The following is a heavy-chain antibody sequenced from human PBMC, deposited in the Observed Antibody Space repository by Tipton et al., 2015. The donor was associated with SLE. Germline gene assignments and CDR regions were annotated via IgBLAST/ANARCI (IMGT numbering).Heavy chain of an antibody. V-gene: IGHV4-39*07. Sequence: TLSLTCFVSGASVRSTSYHWGWIRQPPGKGLEWIGNIYYDGTAYYTPSLESRVSISVDTSKNQMSLRLASVSAADTAVYYCAAVRLQRDGWYPWDFWGQGTLVTV. J-gene: IGHJ4*02. CDR1: GASVRSTSYH. D-gene: IGHD6-19*01. CDR3: AAVRLQRDGWYPWDF. CDR2: IYYDGTA.